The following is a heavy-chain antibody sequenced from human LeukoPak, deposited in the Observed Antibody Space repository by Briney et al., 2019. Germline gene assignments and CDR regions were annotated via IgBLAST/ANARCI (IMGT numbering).Heavy chain of an antibody. D-gene: IGHD6-19*01. J-gene: IGHJ4*02. CDR2: ISSTGNDK. V-gene: IGHV3-11*01. CDR3: AREAVGGRYFDY. CDR1: GFIFGDYY. Sequence: PGGSLRLSGAASGFIFGDYYVSWIRQAPGKGLEWISYISSTGNDKKYADSVKGRFTISKDHAKKSVHLEMNSLRDEDAAIYYCAREAVGGRYFDYWGQGTLVAVSS.